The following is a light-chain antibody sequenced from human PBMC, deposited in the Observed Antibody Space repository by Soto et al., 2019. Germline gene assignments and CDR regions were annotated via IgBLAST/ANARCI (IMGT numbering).Light chain of an antibody. J-gene: IGLJ1*01. CDR2: DND. CDR3: GAWDNSLSVYV. V-gene: IGLV1-51*01. Sequence: QSVLTQPPSVSAAPGQKVTIPCSGSSSNIGNNPVFWYQQLPGTAPKLLIYDNDKRTSGIPDRFSGSKSGTSATLDITGLQTGDEADYYCGAWDNSLSVYVFGTGTKVTVL. CDR1: SSNIGNNP.